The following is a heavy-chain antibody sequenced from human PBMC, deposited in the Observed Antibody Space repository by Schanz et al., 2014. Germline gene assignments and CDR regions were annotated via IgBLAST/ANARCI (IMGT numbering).Heavy chain of an antibody. J-gene: IGHJ3*02. CDR1: GFTFSSYA. CDR2: TSSDGSLK. V-gene: IGHV3-30*04. Sequence: QVQLVESGGGVVQPGRSLRLSCAASGFTFSSYAVHWVRQAPDKGLVWVAVTSSDGSLKYYADSVKGRFTISRDNSRDTLYMHMNSRRAEDTAVFYCADGAGDRGRAFDTWGQGTMVTASS. CDR3: ADGAGDRGRAFDT. D-gene: IGHD3-16*01.